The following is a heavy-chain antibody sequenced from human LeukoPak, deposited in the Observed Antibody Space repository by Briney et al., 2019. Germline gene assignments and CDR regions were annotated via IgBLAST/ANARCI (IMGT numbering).Heavy chain of an antibody. CDR1: GFTFSNYG. CDR2: IWSDGNNR. J-gene: IGHJ4*02. CDR3: AKDRILQLWFWDY. Sequence: HPGGSLRLSCAASGFTFSNYGMHWVRQAPGKGLEWVVVIWSDGNNRYYADSVKGRFIFSRDNSKNTLSLQMNSLRAEDTAVYYCAKDRILQLWFWDYWGQGTLVTVSS. D-gene: IGHD5-18*01. V-gene: IGHV3-33*06.